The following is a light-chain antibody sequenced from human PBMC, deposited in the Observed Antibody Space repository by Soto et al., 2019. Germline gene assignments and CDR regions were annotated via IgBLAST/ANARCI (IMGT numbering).Light chain of an antibody. CDR3: QQYNSYWT. Sequence: DFQLSQPPSFPSASVGDRVTITCRASQGIDNSLAWYQQKPGNAPRLLIYDASTLQRGVPSIFSGSGSGTEFTLTISSLQPDDFATYYCQQYNSYWTFGQGTKVDIK. CDR1: QGIDNS. CDR2: DAS. J-gene: IGKJ1*01. V-gene: IGKV1-9*01.